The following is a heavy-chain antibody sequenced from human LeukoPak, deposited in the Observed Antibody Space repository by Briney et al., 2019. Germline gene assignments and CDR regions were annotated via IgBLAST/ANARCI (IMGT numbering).Heavy chain of an antibody. CDR2: INHSGST. Sequence: SETLSLTCAVYGGSFSGYYWSWIRQPPGKGLEWIGEINHSGSTSYNPSLKSRVTISVDTSKNQFSLKLSSVTAADTAVYYCARGRTYGTWGQGTLVTVSS. CDR3: ARGRTYGT. V-gene: IGHV4-34*01. J-gene: IGHJ5*02. D-gene: IGHD3-10*01. CDR1: GGSFSGYY.